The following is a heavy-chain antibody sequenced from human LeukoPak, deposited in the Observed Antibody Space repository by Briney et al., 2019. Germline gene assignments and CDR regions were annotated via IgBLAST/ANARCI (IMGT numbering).Heavy chain of an antibody. CDR3: ARGGYNIDWMKDAPDN. D-gene: IGHD3-9*01. CDR1: GGSFSGYY. J-gene: IGHJ4*02. V-gene: IGHV4-34*01. Sequence: SETLSLTCGVYGGSFSGYYYNWIRQSPGKGLEWIAEINHLGSTNYNPSLKSRVAISIDTSKSQSSLRLSSVTAADTAVYYCARGGYNIDWMKDAPDNWGQGTLVTVSS. CDR2: INHLGST.